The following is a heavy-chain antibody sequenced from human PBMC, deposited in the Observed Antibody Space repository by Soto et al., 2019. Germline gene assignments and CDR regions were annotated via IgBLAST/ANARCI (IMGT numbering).Heavy chain of an antibody. CDR2: IWYDGSNK. D-gene: IGHD3-22*01. CDR3: ARDQGYYDSSGYDAFDI. Sequence: GGSLRLSCAASGFTFSSYGMHWVRQAPGKGLEWVAVIWYDGSNKYYADSVKGRFTISRDNSKNTLYLQMNSLRAEDTAVYYCARDQGYYDSSGYDAFDIWGQGTMVTVSS. CDR1: GFTFSSYG. J-gene: IGHJ3*02. V-gene: IGHV3-33*01.